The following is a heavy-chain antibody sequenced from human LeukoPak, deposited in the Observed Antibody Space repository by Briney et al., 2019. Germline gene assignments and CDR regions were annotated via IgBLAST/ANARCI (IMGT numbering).Heavy chain of an antibody. V-gene: IGHV4-34*01. CDR3: ARVRGNRGKYFDY. CDR1: GGSFSGYY. D-gene: IGHD3-16*01. Sequence: SETPSLTCAVSGGSFSGYYWSWIRQPPGKGLEWIGEINHSGSTNYNPSLKSRVTISVDTSKNQFSLKLSSVTAADTAVYYCARVRGNRGKYFDYWGQGTLVTVSS. CDR2: INHSGST. J-gene: IGHJ4*02.